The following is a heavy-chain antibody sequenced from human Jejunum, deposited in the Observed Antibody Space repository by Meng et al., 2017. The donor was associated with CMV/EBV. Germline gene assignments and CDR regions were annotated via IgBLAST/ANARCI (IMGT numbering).Heavy chain of an antibody. CDR3: ARGGYNSSPDY. CDR2: ISAYSGNT. J-gene: IGHJ4*02. CDR1: GYSLTAYD. D-gene: IGHD5-12*01. V-gene: IGHV1-18*01. Sequence: CKASGYSLTAYDSTWVRQAPGQGLEWVAWISAYSGNTESAQKFQDRVTLTIETSTSTAYLELTNLRSDDTAVYYCARGGYNSSPDYWGQGTLVTVSS.